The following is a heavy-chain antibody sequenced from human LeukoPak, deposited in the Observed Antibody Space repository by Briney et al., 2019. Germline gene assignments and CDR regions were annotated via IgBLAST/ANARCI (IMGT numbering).Heavy chain of an antibody. CDR2: ISTSGST. J-gene: IGHJ4*02. CDR3: ARTNYDSSGYYSKFDY. Sequence: SETLSLTCTVSGGSISSYSWSWIRQPAGKGLEWIGRISTSGSTNYNPSLKSRVTMSVDTSKNQFSLKLSSVTAADTAVYYCARTNYDSSGYYSKFDYWGQGALVTVYS. CDR1: GGSISSYS. D-gene: IGHD3-22*01. V-gene: IGHV4-4*07.